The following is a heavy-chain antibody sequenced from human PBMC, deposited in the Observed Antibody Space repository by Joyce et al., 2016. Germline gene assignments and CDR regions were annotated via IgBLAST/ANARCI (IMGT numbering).Heavy chain of an antibody. J-gene: IGHJ4*02. CDR2: INPEMTTI. D-gene: IGHD1-14*01. Sequence: EVQLVESGGGIVQPGGSLRLSCAASGFAFSSSWMPWVRQVPGKGLVWVSRINPEMTTINYADSVKGRFTISRDNAENTLYLQMDRLRVEDTAVYYCSRELTGERDFWGQGTLVTVSS. V-gene: IGHV3-74*01. CDR1: GFAFSSSW. CDR3: SRELTGERDF.